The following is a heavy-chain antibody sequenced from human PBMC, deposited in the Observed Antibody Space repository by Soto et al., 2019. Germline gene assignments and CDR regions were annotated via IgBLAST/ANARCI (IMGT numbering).Heavy chain of an antibody. CDR3: VRGRDDSSGSTFDY. Sequence: PSETLSLTCAVSGGSISSGSYSWSWIRQPPGKGLEWIGYIYHSGSTYYNPSLKSRVTISVDRSKNQFSLKLSSVTAADTAVYYCVRGRDDSSGSTFDYWGQGTLVTVSS. D-gene: IGHD3-22*01. CDR2: IYHSGST. V-gene: IGHV4-30-2*01. J-gene: IGHJ4*02. CDR1: GGSISSGSYS.